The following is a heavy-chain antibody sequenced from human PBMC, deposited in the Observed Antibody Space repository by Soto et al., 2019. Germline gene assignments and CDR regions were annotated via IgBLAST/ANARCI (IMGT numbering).Heavy chain of an antibody. V-gene: IGHV1-18*01. CDR3: ARGRYGDY. Sequence: GASVKVSCKGSGYTFTSYGITWVRQAPGQGLEWMGWISAHNGNTDYAQKLQGRVTVTRDTSTSTAYMELRSLRSDDTAVYYCARGRYGDYWGQGALGTVSS. J-gene: IGHJ4*02. D-gene: IGHD1-1*01. CDR1: GYTFTSYG. CDR2: ISAHNGNT.